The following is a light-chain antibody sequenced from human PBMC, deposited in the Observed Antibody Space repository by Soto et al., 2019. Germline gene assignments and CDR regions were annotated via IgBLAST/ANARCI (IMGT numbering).Light chain of an antibody. CDR3: GTWDSRLSAV. CDR1: SSNIGNNY. Sequence: HSVLTQPPSVSAAPGQKVTISCSGSSSNIGNNYVSWYQQLPGTAPKLLIYDNNKRPSGIPDRFSGSKSGTSATLGITGLQTGDEADYYCGTWDSRLSAVFGGGTKLTVL. CDR2: DNN. J-gene: IGLJ2*01. V-gene: IGLV1-51*01.